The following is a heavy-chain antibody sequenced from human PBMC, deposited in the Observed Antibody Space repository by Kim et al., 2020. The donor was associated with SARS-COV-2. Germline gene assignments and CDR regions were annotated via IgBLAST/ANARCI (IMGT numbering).Heavy chain of an antibody. CDR3: AKEGPDYDFWSGYYSFDY. Sequence: KGRFTISRDSSKNTLYLQMNSLRAEDTAVYYCAKEGPDYDFWSGYYSFDYWGQGTLVTVSS. J-gene: IGHJ4*02. D-gene: IGHD3-3*01. V-gene: IGHV3-23*01.